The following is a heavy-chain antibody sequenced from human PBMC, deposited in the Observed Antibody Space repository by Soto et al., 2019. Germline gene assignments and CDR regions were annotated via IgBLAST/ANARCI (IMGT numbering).Heavy chain of an antibody. CDR3: AKDLRRAFYGMGV. V-gene: IGHV3-30*18. D-gene: IGHD3-9*01. CDR2: LSYDGSNE. CDR1: GFTFSSYG. J-gene: IGHJ6*02. Sequence: QVQLVESGGGVVQPGTSLRLSCAASGFTFSSYGMHWVRQAPGKGLEWVTLLSYDGSNEYYADSVKGRFTISRDNSKNTLHLQMNSLRTEDTAVYYCAKDLRRAFYGMGVWGQGTTVTVSS.